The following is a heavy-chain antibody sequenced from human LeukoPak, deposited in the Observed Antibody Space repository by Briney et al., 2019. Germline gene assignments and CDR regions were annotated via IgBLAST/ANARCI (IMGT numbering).Heavy chain of an antibody. J-gene: IGHJ3*02. CDR1: GYTFTGYY. Sequence: GASVKVSCKASGYTFTGYYMHWVRQAPGQGLEWMGRINPNSGGTTYAQKFQGRVTMTRDTSISTAYMELSRLRSDDTAVYYCARSGFITMSALDAFDIWGQGTMVTVSS. CDR2: INPNSGGT. D-gene: IGHD3-22*01. CDR3: ARSGFITMSALDAFDI. V-gene: IGHV1-2*06.